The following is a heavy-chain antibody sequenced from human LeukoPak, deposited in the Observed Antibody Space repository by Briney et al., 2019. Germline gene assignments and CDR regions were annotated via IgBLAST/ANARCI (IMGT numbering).Heavy chain of an antibody. CDR3: ARGQLVLVQKLLGVNYYYGMDV. Sequence: ASVKVSCEASGYTFTSYDINWVRQATGQGLEWMGWMNPNSGNTGYAQKFQGRVTMTRNTSISTAYMELSSLRSEDTAVYYCARGQLVLVQKLLGVNYYYGMDVWGQGTTVTVSS. V-gene: IGHV1-8*01. CDR2: MNPNSGNT. J-gene: IGHJ6*02. CDR1: GYTFTSYD. D-gene: IGHD6-13*01.